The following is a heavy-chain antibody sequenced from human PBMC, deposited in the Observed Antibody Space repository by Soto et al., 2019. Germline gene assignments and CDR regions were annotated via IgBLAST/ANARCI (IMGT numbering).Heavy chain of an antibody. J-gene: IGHJ4*02. CDR2: INPSGGST. D-gene: IGHD6-6*01. V-gene: IGHV1-46*01. CDR3: ARDQGIAARPIDY. CDR1: GYTFTSYY. Sequence: WASVKVSCKASGYTFTSYYVHWVRQAPGQGLEWMGIINPSGGSTSYAQKFQGRVTMTRDTSTSTVYMELSSLRSEDTAVYYCARDQGIAARPIDYWGQGTLVTVS.